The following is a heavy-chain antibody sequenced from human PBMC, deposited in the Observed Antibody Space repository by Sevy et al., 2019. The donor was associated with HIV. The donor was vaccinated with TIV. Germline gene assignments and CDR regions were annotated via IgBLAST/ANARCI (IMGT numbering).Heavy chain of an antibody. J-gene: IGHJ1*01. CDR2: VSYDGSNT. D-gene: IGHD1-1*01. CDR3: ALERLSSDVAEYFQN. CDR1: GFTFRSFS. Sequence: GGSLRLSCAASGFTFRSFSMPWVRQAPGKWLEWVTIVSYDGSNTYYGGSGKGGFAVFGENSRILLNLQMNNLRPEDTAVYYCALERLSSDVAEYFQNWGQGTPVTVSS. V-gene: IGHV3-30*09.